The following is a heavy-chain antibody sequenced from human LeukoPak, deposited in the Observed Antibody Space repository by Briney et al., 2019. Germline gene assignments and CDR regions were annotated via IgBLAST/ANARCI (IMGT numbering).Heavy chain of an antibody. D-gene: IGHD6-13*01. J-gene: IGHJ4*02. Sequence: GGSLRLSCAASGFTFSSYWMHWVRQAPGKGLVWVSRISTDGSDTSYADSVKGRFTISRDNAKNTLYLQMNSLRAEDTGVYYCARGVQQLVRVLDYWGQGTLVTVSS. CDR1: GFTFSSYW. CDR3: ARGVQQLVRVLDY. CDR2: ISTDGSDT. V-gene: IGHV3-74*01.